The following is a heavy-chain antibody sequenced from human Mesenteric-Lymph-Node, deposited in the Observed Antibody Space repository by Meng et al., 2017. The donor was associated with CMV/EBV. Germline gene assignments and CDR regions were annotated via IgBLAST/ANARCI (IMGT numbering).Heavy chain of an antibody. J-gene: IGHJ4*02. CDR3: ARIYSSGWPYFDY. CDR1: GYLINTGYY. V-gene: IGHV4-38-2*02. D-gene: IGHD6-19*01. CDR2: IYRSGNT. Sequence: SETLSLTCTVSGYLINTGYYWGWIRQSPGKGLESLGNIYRSGNTYYNPSLKGRLTMSVDTSKNLFSMRLTSVTAADTAVYYCARIYSSGWPYFDYWGQGTLVTVSS.